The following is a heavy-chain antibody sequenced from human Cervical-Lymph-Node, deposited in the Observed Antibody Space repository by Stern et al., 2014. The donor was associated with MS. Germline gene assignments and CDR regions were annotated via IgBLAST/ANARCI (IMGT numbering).Heavy chain of an antibody. J-gene: IGHJ5*02. CDR1: GGSITSGTYY. CDR3: AREAVAADNNWFDP. Sequence: QLQLQESGPGLVKPSQTLSLSCTVSGGSITSGTYYWSWIRQPAGKGLEWIGRIYTSGNTVYTPSLKSRLTISVDPPKTQYSMKLPSVTAADTAVYYCAREAVAADNNWFDPWGQGTLVAVSS. D-gene: IGHD6-19*01. V-gene: IGHV4-61*02. CDR2: IYTSGNT.